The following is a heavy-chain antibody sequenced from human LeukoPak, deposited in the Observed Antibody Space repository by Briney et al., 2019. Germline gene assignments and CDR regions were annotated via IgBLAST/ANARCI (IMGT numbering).Heavy chain of an antibody. D-gene: IGHD4-17*01. CDR2: ISYDGSNK. J-gene: IGHJ4*02. V-gene: IGHV3-30-3*01. CDR1: GFTFSSYA. Sequence: GGSLRLSCAGSGFTFSSYAVHWVRQAPGKGLEWVAVISYDGSNKYYADSVKGQFTISRDNSKKTLYLQMNSLRAEDTAVYYCARDPYGDYGGYFEYWGQGTLVTVSS. CDR3: ARDPYGDYGGYFEY.